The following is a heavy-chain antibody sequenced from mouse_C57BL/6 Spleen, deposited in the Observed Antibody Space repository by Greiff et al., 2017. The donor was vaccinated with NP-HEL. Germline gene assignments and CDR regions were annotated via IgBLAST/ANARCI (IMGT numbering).Heavy chain of an antibody. CDR1: GYAFSSYW. Sequence: QVQLQQSGAELVKPGASVKISCKASGYAFSSYWMNWVKQRPGKGLEWIGQIYPGDGDTNYNGKFKGKATLTADKSSSTAYMQLSSLTSEDSAVYFCASPYYYGSSYGYFDVWGTGTTVTVSS. D-gene: IGHD1-1*01. V-gene: IGHV1-80*01. J-gene: IGHJ1*03. CDR3: ASPYYYGSSYGYFDV. CDR2: IYPGDGDT.